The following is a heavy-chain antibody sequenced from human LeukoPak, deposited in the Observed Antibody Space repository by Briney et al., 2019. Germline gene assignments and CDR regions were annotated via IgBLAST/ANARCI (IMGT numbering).Heavy chain of an antibody. CDR1: GYTFTTYY. J-gene: IGHJ4*02. Sequence: ASVKVSCKASGYTFTTYYMHWVRQAPGQGLEWMGIINPGGGSTSYARKLHGRVTTTRDTSTSTMYMELNSLTPEDTAVYYCAKSTAKNSGYDIGAYDYWGQGTLVTVSS. D-gene: IGHD5-12*01. CDR3: AKSTAKNSGYDIGAYDY. V-gene: IGHV1-46*04. CDR2: INPGGGST.